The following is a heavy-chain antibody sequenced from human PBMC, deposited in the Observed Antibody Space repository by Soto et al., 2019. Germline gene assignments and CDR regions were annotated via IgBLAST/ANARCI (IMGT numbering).Heavy chain of an antibody. CDR2: IYSGGST. CDR1: GFTVSSNY. CDR3: ARTSAAGKYYYGMDV. V-gene: IGHV3-66*01. Sequence: SGFTVSSNYMSWVRQAPGKGLEWVSVIYSGGSTYYVDSVKGRFTISRDNSKNTLYLQMNSLRAEDTAVYYCARTSAAGKYYYGMDVWGQGTTVTVSS. J-gene: IGHJ6*02. D-gene: IGHD6-13*01.